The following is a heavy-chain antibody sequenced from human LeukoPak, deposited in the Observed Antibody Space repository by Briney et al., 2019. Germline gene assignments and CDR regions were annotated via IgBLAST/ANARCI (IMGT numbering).Heavy chain of an antibody. D-gene: IGHD5-24*01. J-gene: IGHJ4*02. CDR3: TRGRWSATTASYYLDF. Sequence: ASVKVSCKASEFTFTDYAINWVRQASGQRLEWMGWTNAGNGNTRYSQRFQGRVTITRDTSASTAYMELSSLTSEDTAVYYCTRGRWSATTASYYLDFWGQGTLVTASS. V-gene: IGHV1-3*01. CDR2: TNAGNGNT. CDR1: EFTFTDYA.